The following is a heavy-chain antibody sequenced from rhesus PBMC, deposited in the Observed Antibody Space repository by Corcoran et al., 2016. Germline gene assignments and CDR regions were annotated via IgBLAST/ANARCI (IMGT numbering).Heavy chain of an antibody. D-gene: IGHD2-21*01. CDR1: GFTFSDYY. CDR2: IISASSYI. J-gene: IGHJ3*01. Sequence: EVQLVESGGGLVQPGGSLRLSCAASGFTFSDYYMSWVRQAPGKGLEWVSSIISASSYIYYADSVKVRLTISRDNAKNSLSLQMNSLKTEDTAVYYCTREREYCTGSDQCAFDFWGQGLRVTVSS. CDR3: TREREYCTGSDQCAFDF. V-gene: IGHV3S16*01.